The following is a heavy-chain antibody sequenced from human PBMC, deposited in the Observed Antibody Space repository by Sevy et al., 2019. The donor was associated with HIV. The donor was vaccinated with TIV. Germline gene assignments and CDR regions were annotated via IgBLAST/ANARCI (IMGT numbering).Heavy chain of an antibody. J-gene: IGHJ5*02. CDR3: ARAPPVVVVPGAPSWFDP. CDR1: GGSFSGYY. Sequence: SETLSLTCAVYGGSFSGYYWNWIRRPPGKALEWIGVLNHSGSTNYNPSLKSQVTISVDTSKNQFSLKLNSVTAADTAVYYCARAPPVVVVPGAPSWFDPWGQGTLVTVSS. V-gene: IGHV4-34*01. D-gene: IGHD2-2*01. CDR2: LNHSGST.